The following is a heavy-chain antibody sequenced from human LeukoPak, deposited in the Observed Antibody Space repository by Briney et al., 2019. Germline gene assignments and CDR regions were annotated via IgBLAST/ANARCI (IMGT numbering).Heavy chain of an antibody. V-gene: IGHV3-23*01. J-gene: IGHJ4*02. CDR3: AKLSGWTGWFFDY. CDR1: GFTLSSYS. D-gene: IGHD6-19*01. CDR2: IIKSGDST. Sequence: GGCLTLSCAAAGFTLSSYSISWVRHAAGRLRGWVGSIIKSGDSTYYADSVKGRFTISRDNSKNTIYLQMNSLRVEDTAVYYCAKLSGWTGWFFDYWGQGTVVTVSS.